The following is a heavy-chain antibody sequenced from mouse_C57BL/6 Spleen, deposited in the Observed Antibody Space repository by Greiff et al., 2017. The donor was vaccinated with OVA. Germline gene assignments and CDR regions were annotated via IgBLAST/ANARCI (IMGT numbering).Heavy chain of an antibody. CDR1: GYAFTNYL. V-gene: IGHV1-54*01. Sequence: VQLQQSGAELVRPGTSVKVSCKASGYAFTNYLIEWVQQRPGQGLEWIGVINPGSGGTNYNEKFKGKATLTADKSSSTAYMQLSSLTSEDSAVYFCARLGDYWGQGTSVTVSS. J-gene: IGHJ4*01. CDR2: INPGSGGT. CDR3: ARLGDY.